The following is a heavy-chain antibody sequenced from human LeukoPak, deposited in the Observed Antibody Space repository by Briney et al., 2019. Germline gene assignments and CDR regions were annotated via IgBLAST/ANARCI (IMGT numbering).Heavy chain of an antibody. J-gene: IGHJ6*02. CDR1: GFTFRNAW. Sequence: GGSLRLSCEASGFTFRNAWMSWVRQAPGKGLEWVGRIKSESDGGTIDYAAPVKGRVTISRDDSKKTAYLQMSSLTTEDTAVYYCNTAGTVWGQGTTVTVSS. V-gene: IGHV3-15*01. D-gene: IGHD1-1*01. CDR3: NTAGTV. CDR2: IKSESDGGTI.